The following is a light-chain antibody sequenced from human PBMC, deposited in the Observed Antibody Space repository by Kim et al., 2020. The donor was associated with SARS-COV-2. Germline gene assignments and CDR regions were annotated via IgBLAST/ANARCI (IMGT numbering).Light chain of an antibody. Sequence: YVSPGERPALSCRASACVRSYLAWYPQRPGQAPRLLIYAASTRATGIPARFSGSGSGTEFTLTISSLQSEDFAVYYCQQYANWPSFGGGTKVDIK. CDR1: ACVRSY. J-gene: IGKJ4*01. CDR3: QQYANWPS. V-gene: IGKV3-15*01. CDR2: AAS.